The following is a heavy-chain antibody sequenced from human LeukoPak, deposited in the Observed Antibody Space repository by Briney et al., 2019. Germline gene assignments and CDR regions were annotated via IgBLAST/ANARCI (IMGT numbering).Heavy chain of an antibody. Sequence: GGSLRLSCAASGFTVSSNYMSWVRQAPGKGLEWVSVIYSGGTTYYADSVKGRFTISRDNSKNTLYLQMNSLRAEDTAVYYCARASFFDSSGYSHWGQGTLVTVSS. D-gene: IGHD3-22*01. CDR2: IYSGGTT. CDR3: ARASFFDSSGYSH. V-gene: IGHV3-66*01. CDR1: GFTVSSNY. J-gene: IGHJ4*02.